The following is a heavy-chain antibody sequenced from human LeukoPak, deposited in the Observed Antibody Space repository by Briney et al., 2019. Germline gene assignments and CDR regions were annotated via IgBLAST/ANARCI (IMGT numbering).Heavy chain of an antibody. CDR1: GFSFSSHG. J-gene: IGHJ2*01. CDR3: AKIGVIGNWYYDV. D-gene: IGHD3-10*01. CDR2: ISSGSDYT. Sequence: PGGSLRLSCAASGFSFSSHGMSWVRQAPWKGPEWVSSISSGSDYTFYADSVKGRFTISRDNSKNTLYLQMNSLRAGDTAIYHCAKIGVIGNWYYDVWGRGALVTVSS. V-gene: IGHV3-23*01.